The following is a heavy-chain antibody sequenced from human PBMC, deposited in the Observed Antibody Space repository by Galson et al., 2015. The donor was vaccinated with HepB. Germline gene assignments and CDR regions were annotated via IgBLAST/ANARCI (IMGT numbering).Heavy chain of an antibody. CDR2: ISGSGGST. CDR1: GFTFSSYA. Sequence: SLRLSCAASGFTFSSYAMSWVRQAPGKGLEWVSAISGSGGSTYYADSVKGRFTISRDNSKNTLYLQMNSLRAEDTAVYYCAKDFRFVVVTATFDYWGQGTLVTVSS. D-gene: IGHD2-21*02. CDR3: AKDFRFVVVTATFDY. J-gene: IGHJ4*02. V-gene: IGHV3-23*01.